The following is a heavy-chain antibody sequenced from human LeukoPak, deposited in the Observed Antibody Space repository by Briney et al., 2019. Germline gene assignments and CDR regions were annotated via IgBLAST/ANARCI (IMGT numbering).Heavy chain of an antibody. CDR2: IYSGGTI. V-gene: IGHV3-53*01. D-gene: IGHD3-16*02. Sequence: QSGGSLRLSCAASGFTVTSSYMSWVRQAPGKGLEWVSVIYSGGTIYYADSVKGRFTISRDNAKNSLYLQMNSLRAEDTAVYYYARDQYVWGSYRQSFDYWGQGTLVTASS. CDR3: ARDQYVWGSYRQSFDY. J-gene: IGHJ4*02. CDR1: GFTVTSSY.